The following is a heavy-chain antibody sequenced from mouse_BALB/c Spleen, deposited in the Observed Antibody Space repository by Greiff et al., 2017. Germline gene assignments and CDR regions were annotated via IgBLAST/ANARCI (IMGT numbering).Heavy chain of an antibody. CDR3: ARGDWDVGAGFAY. J-gene: IGHJ3*01. CDR1: GYTFTDYN. Sequence: VQLQQSGPELVKPGASVKISCKASGYTFTDYNMHWVKQSHGKSLEWIGYIYPYNGGTGYNQKFKSKATLTVDNSSSTAYMELRSLTSEDSAVYYCARGDWDVGAGFAYWGQGTLVTVSA. V-gene: IGHV1S29*02. D-gene: IGHD4-1*01. CDR2: IYPYNGGT.